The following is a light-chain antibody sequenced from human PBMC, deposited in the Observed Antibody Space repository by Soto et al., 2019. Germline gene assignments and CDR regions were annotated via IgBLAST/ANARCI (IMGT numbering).Light chain of an antibody. CDR2: AAS. Sequence: RFTQSACFMSASVGYRVTIICRASQSISSWLAWYQQKPGKAPKLLVYAASSLQSGAPSRFSGSGSGTDFTLTICSLQPEDFATYYCQQCYCSTVTFGGGTIVDIK. CDR1: QSISSW. CDR3: QQCYCSTVT. J-gene: IGKJ4*01. V-gene: IGKV1-12*01.